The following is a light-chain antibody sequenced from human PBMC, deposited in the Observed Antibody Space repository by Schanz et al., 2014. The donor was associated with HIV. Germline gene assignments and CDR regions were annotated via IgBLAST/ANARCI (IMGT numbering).Light chain of an antibody. CDR3: QQSNNWPYT. CDR1: QRLSSSY. Sequence: EIVLTQSPGSLSLSPGGRATLSCGASQRLSSSYLAWYQQNPGQAPRLLIYGASNRATGIPDRFSASGSGTDFTLTISSLQSEDFAVYYCQQSNNWPYTFGQGTKLQIK. J-gene: IGKJ2*01. V-gene: IGKV3-20*01. CDR2: GAS.